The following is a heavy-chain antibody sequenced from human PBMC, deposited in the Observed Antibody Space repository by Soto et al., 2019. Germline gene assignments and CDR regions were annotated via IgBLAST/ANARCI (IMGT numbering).Heavy chain of an antibody. CDR2: INAGNGNT. Sequence: ASVKVSCKASGYTFTSYAMHWVRQAPGQRLEWMGWINAGNGNTKYSQKFQGRVTITRDTSASTAYMELSSLRSEDTAVYYCACGFPTQPKNPAFDYWGQGALVTVSA. CDR1: GYTFTSYA. J-gene: IGHJ4*02. CDR3: ACGFPTQPKNPAFDY. V-gene: IGHV1-3*01.